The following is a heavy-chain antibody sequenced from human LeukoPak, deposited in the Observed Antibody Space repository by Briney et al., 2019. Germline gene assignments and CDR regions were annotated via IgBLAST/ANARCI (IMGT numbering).Heavy chain of an antibody. CDR1: GFTFSSYA. J-gene: IGHJ4*02. Sequence: GGSLRLSCAASGFTFSSYAMHWVRQAPGKGLEWVSVISYDGSNKYYADSVKGRFTISRDNSKNTLYLQMNRLRAEDTAVYYCARDLSPGIAVAGRFDYWGQGPLVTVS. D-gene: IGHD6-19*01. CDR2: ISYDGSNK. CDR3: ARDLSPGIAVAGRFDY. V-gene: IGHV3-30*04.